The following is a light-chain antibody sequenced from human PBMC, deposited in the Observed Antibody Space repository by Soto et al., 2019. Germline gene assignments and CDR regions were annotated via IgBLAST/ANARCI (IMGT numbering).Light chain of an antibody. Sequence: DIQMTQSPSSLSASVGDRVTITCRASQSISSYLNWYQQKPGKAPNLLIYAASSLQSGVPSRFSGSGSGTDFTLTISSLQPEDFATYYCQQYKSYWTFGQGTKVDIK. J-gene: IGKJ1*01. CDR2: AAS. CDR3: QQYKSYWT. CDR1: QSISSY. V-gene: IGKV1-39*01.